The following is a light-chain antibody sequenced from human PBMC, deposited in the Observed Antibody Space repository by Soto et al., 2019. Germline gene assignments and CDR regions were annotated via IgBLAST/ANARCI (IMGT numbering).Light chain of an antibody. J-gene: IGKJ1*01. V-gene: IGKV3-20*01. CDR1: QSVSSSY. CDR3: QHYGSSPWT. CDR2: GAS. Sequence: EIVLTQSPCTLSLSPGERATLSCRASQSVSSSYLAWYQQKTVQAPRLLIYGASSRATGIPDRFSGSGSGTDFTLTISRLETEAVPVYYCQHYGSSPWTFGQGTKVEIK.